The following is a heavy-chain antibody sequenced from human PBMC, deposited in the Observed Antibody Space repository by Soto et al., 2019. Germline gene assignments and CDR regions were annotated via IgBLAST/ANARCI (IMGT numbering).Heavy chain of an antibody. Sequence: RPSCEASGFTFDDYAMHCVRQAPGQGLGWGSGISWDSSTIVYADTVKGRFNISRDNATNYLYLQMNSLRAEDTALYFCTKGDRAYGDSLYFDYWGQGTLVTVSS. CDR1: GFTFDDYA. CDR3: TKGDRAYGDSLYFDY. J-gene: IGHJ4*02. V-gene: IGHV3-9*01. CDR2: ISWDSSTI. D-gene: IGHD4-17*01.